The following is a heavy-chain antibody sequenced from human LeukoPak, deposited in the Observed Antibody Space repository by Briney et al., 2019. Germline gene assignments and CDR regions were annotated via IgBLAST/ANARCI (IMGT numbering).Heavy chain of an antibody. CDR1: GFPFSSYG. Sequence: GGTLRLSCAASGFPFSSYGMNWVRQAPGKGLEWVSGIKWNGGSTGYEDTVKGRFTISRDNAKNSLYLQMNSLRAEDTALYYCARNVGSGYYYYFDYWGQGTLVTVSS. CDR3: ARNVGSGYYYYFDY. CDR2: IKWNGGST. V-gene: IGHV3-20*04. J-gene: IGHJ4*02. D-gene: IGHD3-22*01.